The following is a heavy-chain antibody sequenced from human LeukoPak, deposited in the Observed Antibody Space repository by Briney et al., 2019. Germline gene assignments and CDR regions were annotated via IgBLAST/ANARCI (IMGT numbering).Heavy chain of an antibody. D-gene: IGHD3-10*01. V-gene: IGHV4-4*07. CDR3: ARERFDRFGELLPYYYYYYMDV. CDR1: GGSISSYY. CDR2: IYTSGST. J-gene: IGHJ6*03. Sequence: SETLSLTCTGSGGSISSYYWSWIRQPAGKGLEWIGRIYTSGSTNYNPSLKSRVTMSVDTSKNQFSLKLSSVTAADTAVYYCARERFDRFGELLPYYYYYYMDVWGKGTTVTVSS.